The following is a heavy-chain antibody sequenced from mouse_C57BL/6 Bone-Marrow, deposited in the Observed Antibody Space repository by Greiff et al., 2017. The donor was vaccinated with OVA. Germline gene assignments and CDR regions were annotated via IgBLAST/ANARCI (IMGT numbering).Heavy chain of an antibody. J-gene: IGHJ2*01. CDR1: GYSITSGYY. CDR2: ISYDGSN. Sequence: EVKLEESGPGLVKPSQSLSLTCSVTGYSITSGYYWNWIRQFPGNKLEWRGYISYDGSNNYNPSLKNRISITRDTSKNQFFLKLNSVTTEDTATYYCARGITWGQGTTLTVSS. V-gene: IGHV3-6*01. CDR3: ARGIT. D-gene: IGHD1-1*01.